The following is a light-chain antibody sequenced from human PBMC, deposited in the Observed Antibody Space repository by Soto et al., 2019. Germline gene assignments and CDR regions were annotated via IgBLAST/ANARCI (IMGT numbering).Light chain of an antibody. CDR2: GNS. CDR3: QSYDSSLSVV. CDR1: SSNIGAGYD. J-gene: IGLJ2*01. Sequence: QSVLTQPPSVSGAPGQRVTISCTGSSSNIGAGYDVHWYQQLPGTAPKLLIYGNSNRPSGVPDRFSGYKSGTSASLAITGLQAEEEADYYCQSYDSSLSVVFGGGTKLTVL. V-gene: IGLV1-40*01.